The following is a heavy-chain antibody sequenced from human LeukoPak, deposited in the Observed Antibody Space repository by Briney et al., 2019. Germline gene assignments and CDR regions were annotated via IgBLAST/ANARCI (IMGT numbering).Heavy chain of an antibody. Sequence: GGSLRLSCAASGFTVSSNYMSWVRQAPGKGLEWASVIYSGGSTYYADSVKGRFTISRDNSKNTLYLQMNSLRAEDTAVYYCARDPDYYDSSGSWGQGTLVTVSS. CDR2: IYSGGST. CDR1: GFTVSSNY. J-gene: IGHJ5*02. V-gene: IGHV3-66*01. D-gene: IGHD3-22*01. CDR3: ARDPDYYDSSGS.